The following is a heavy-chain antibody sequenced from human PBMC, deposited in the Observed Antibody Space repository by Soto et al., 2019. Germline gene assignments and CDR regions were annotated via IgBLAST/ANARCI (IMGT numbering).Heavy chain of an antibody. J-gene: IGHJ6*02. CDR2: IIPIFGTA. D-gene: IGHD3-3*01. Sequence: SVKVSCKASGGTFSSYAISWVRQAPGQGLEWMGGIIPIFGTANYAQKFQGRVTVTADESTSTAYMELSSLRSEDTAVYYCARDSRGYYDFWSGPRASYGMDVWGQGTTVTVSS. V-gene: IGHV1-69*13. CDR1: GGTFSSYA. CDR3: ARDSRGYYDFWSGPRASYGMDV.